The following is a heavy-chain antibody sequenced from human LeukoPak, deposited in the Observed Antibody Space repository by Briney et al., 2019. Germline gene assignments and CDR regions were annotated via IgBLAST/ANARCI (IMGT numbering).Heavy chain of an antibody. V-gene: IGHV1-69*13. CDR2: IIPIFGTA. D-gene: IGHD3-9*01. CDR1: GGTFSSYA. CDR3: ARDRAYDILTGSYYYGMDV. J-gene: IGHJ6*02. Sequence: GASVKVSCTASGGTFSSYAISWVRQAPGQGLEWMGGIIPIFGTANYAQKFQGRVTITADESTSTAYMELSSLRSEDTAVYYRARDRAYDILTGSYYYGMDVWGQGTTVTVSS.